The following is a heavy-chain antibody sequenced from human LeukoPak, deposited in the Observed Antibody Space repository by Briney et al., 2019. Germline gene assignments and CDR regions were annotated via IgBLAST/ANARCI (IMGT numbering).Heavy chain of an antibody. D-gene: IGHD6-13*01. J-gene: IGHJ4*02. Sequence: PGGSLRLSCAASGFTFSSYWMSWVRQAPGVGLEWVAKINQDGTEKAYVDSVRGRFTISRDNAKNSLFLQMNSLRAEDTAVYYCARGPLIAAAGTWWGQGTLVTVSS. CDR1: GFTFSSYW. CDR2: INQDGTEK. CDR3: ARGPLIAAAGTW. V-gene: IGHV3-7*03.